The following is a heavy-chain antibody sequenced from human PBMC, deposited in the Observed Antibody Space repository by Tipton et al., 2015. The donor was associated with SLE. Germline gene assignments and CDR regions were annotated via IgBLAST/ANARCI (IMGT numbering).Heavy chain of an antibody. CDR3: ARARYSYGSYYFDY. CDR2: ISSSSSYT. CDR1: GFTFSSYA. J-gene: IGHJ4*02. D-gene: IGHD5-18*01. Sequence: GSLRLSCAASGFTFSSYAMSWVRQAPGKGLEWVSYISSSSSYTNYADSVKGRLTISRDNAKNSLYLQMNSLRAEDTAVYYCARARYSYGSYYFDYWGQGTLVTVSS. V-gene: IGHV3-11*06.